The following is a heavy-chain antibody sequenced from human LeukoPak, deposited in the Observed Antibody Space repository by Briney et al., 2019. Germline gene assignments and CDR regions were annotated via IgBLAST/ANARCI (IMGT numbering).Heavy chain of an antibody. Sequence: PSETLSLTCTVSGGSISSGGYYWSWIRQPPGKGLEWIGYIYYSGSTNYNPSLKSRVTISVDTSKNQFSLKLSSVTAADTAVYYCARRGYDILTGYPIDAFDIWGQGTMLTVSS. CDR2: IYYSGST. V-gene: IGHV4-61*08. CDR3: ARRGYDILTGYPIDAFDI. CDR1: GGSISSGGYY. D-gene: IGHD3-9*01. J-gene: IGHJ3*02.